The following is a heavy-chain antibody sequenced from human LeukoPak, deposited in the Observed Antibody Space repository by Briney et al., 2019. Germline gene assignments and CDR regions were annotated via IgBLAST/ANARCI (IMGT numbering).Heavy chain of an antibody. CDR3: ARDGSGYCSSTSCYGVDTFDI. D-gene: IGHD2-2*01. J-gene: IGHJ3*02. CDR1: GFTFSNYS. CDR2: ISSSSSYI. V-gene: IGHV3-21*01. Sequence: GGSLRLSCAASGFTFSNYSMNWVRQAPGKGLEWVSSISSSSSYIYYADSVKGRFTISRDNAKNSLYLQMNSLGAEDTAVYYCARDGSGYCSSTSCYGVDTFDIWGQGTMVTVSS.